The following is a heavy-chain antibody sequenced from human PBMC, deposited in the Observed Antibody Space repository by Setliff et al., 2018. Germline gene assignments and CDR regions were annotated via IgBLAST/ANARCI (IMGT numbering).Heavy chain of an antibody. V-gene: IGHV1-46*01. Sequence: ASVKVSCKASGYTFTNHYMHWVRQAPGQGLEWMGMINPGGGSTTYAQKFQGRVTMTRDTSTSTAYLELRSLTSDATAVYYCARDYGASDGFDIWGQGTMVTVSS. J-gene: IGHJ3*02. CDR3: ARDYGASDGFDI. D-gene: IGHD4-17*01. CDR2: INPGGGST. CDR1: GYTFTNHY.